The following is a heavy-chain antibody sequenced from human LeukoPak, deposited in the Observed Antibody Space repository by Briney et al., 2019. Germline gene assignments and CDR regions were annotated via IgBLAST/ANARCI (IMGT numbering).Heavy chain of an antibody. J-gene: IGHJ6*03. CDR1: GGSISTYY. CDR3: ARSPLLGSLEWLLGDYYYMDV. Sequence: SETLSLTCSVSGGSISTYYWSWIRQPAGKGLEWIGRIYTSGSTNYNPSLKSRVTMSVDTSKNQFSLKLSSVTAADTAVYYCARSPLLGSLEWLLGDYYYMDVWGKGTTVTVSS. CDR2: IYTSGST. D-gene: IGHD3-3*01. V-gene: IGHV4-4*07.